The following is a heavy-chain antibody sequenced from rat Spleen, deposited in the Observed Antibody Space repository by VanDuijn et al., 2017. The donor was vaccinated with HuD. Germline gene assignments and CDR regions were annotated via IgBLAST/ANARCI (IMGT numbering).Heavy chain of an antibody. Sequence: EVQLVESGGGLVQPGRSMKLSCAASGFTFSSFPMAWVRQAPTKGLEWVATISTSGGSTYDRDSVKGRFTISRDNAKSTLYLQMNSLRSEDTATYYCTRDYGYTYPHFDYWGQGVMVTVSS. J-gene: IGHJ2*01. V-gene: IGHV5-46*01. CDR3: TRDYGYTYPHFDY. CDR1: GFTFSSFP. CDR2: ISTSGGST. D-gene: IGHD1-9*01.